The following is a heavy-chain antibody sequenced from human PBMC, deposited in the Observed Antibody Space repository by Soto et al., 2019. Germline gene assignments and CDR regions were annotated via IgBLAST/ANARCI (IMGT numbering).Heavy chain of an antibody. CDR2: ISADASDT. CDR1: GFTFGIYA. CDR3: AHPRGYGVFDAYDI. Sequence: EVQLLESGGGLVQPGGSLRLSCAASGFTFGIYAMSWVRQAPGKGLEWVSAISADASDTYYADSVKGRFTISRHNSMKMLYVQMNSLRSEDTAVYYCAHPRGYGVFDAYDIWGQGTMVTVSS. V-gene: IGHV3-23*01. J-gene: IGHJ3*02. D-gene: IGHD2-8*01.